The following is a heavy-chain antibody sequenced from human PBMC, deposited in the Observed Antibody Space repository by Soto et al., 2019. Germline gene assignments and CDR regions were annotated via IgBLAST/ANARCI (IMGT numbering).Heavy chain of an antibody. CDR2: IYYSGST. CDR3: ARGGGSYYTTGNFDY. CDR1: GGSISSGGYY. J-gene: IGHJ4*02. Sequence: QVQLQESGPGLVKPSQTLSLTCTVSGGSISSGGYYWSWIRQHPGKGLEWIGYIYYSGSTYYNPSLKSRVTISVDTSKNPFSLKQSSVTAADTAVYYCARGGGSYYTTGNFDYWGQGTLVTVSS. V-gene: IGHV4-31*03. D-gene: IGHD1-26*01.